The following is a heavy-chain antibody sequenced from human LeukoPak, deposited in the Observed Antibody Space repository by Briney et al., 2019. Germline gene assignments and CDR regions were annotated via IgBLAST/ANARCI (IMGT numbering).Heavy chain of an antibody. CDR1: GFTLSSYA. CDR3: AKAPVTTCSGAYCYPFDY. V-gene: IGHV3-23*01. J-gene: IGHJ4*02. Sequence: GGSLRLSCAASGFTLSSYAMSWVRQGPGKGLGWGSAISVSGNTYHADSVKGWFTIYRDSSKNTLYLQMNSLRAEDAAVYYCAKAPVTTCSGAYCYPFDYWGQGTLVTVSS. CDR2: ISVSGNT. D-gene: IGHD2-15*01.